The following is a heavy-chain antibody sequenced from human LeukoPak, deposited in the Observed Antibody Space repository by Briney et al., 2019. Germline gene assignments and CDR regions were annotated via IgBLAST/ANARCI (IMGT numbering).Heavy chain of an antibody. CDR1: GFTFSSYA. CDR3: AVGGYCGGDCYSTAEYFQH. D-gene: IGHD2-21*02. J-gene: IGHJ1*01. V-gene: IGHV3-23*01. Sequence: PGGSLRLSCAASGFTFSSYAISWVRQAPGKGLEWVSAISGSGGSTYYADSVKGRFTISRDNSKNTLYLQMNSLRAEDTAVYYCAVGGYCGGDCYSTAEYFQHWGQGTLVTVSS. CDR2: ISGSGGST.